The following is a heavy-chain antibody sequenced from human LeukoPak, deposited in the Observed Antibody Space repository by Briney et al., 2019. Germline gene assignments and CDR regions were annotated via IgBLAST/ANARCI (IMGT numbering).Heavy chain of an antibody. J-gene: IGHJ3*02. Sequence: ASVKVSCKTSGGTVTTFAISWVRQAPGQGLERMGGIIPIFGTPDHAQRFQGRVTITADRSTGTVYLELSSLRSEDTAVYYCARSHSSSSGHDAFNIWGQGTMVTVSS. V-gene: IGHV1-69*06. CDR1: GGTVTTFA. CDR2: IIPIFGTP. CDR3: ARSHSSSSGHDAFNI. D-gene: IGHD6-6*01.